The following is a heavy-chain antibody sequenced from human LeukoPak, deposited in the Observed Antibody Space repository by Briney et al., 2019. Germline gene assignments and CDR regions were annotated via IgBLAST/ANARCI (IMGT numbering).Heavy chain of an antibody. CDR1: GFTFSSYS. D-gene: IGHD4-23*01. CDR3: ARDPGGGRLDY. CDR2: ISGSSSYI. Sequence: GGSLRLSCAASGFTFSSYSMNWVRQAPGKGLEWVSSISGSSSYIYYADSVKGRFTISRDNAKNSLYLQMNSLRAEDTAVYYCARDPGGGRLDYWGQGTLVTVSS. V-gene: IGHV3-21*01. J-gene: IGHJ4*02.